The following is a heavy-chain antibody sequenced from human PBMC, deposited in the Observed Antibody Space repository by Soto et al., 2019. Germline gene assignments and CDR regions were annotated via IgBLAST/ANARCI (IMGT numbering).Heavy chain of an antibody. Sequence: EVQLLESGGGLVQPGGSLRLSCEASGFSFGSFAMNWVRQGPGKGLEWVSLITRSGDRTYYADSVKGRFTISRDNSKNTLLLQMNSLRAEDTATYYCAKDLGPRLFRSLEWILPDWGQGTLVTVSS. CDR3: AKDLGPRLFRSLEWILPD. D-gene: IGHD3-3*01. CDR2: ITRSGDRT. CDR1: GFSFGSFA. J-gene: IGHJ4*02. V-gene: IGHV3-23*01.